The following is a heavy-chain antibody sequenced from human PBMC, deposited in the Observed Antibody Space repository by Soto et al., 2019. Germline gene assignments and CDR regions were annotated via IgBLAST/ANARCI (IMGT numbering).Heavy chain of an antibody. J-gene: IGHJ5*02. CDR1: GYSFTSHW. V-gene: IGHV5-51*01. Sequence: GESLKISCTGSGYSFTSHWIAWVRQMPGKGLEWMGILYPGDSQITYSPSFQGQVTISSDKSTSTAYLQWNSLKASDTAMYYCARHPNVYSSSWYVFDPWGQGTLVTVSS. CDR3: ARHPNVYSSSWYVFDP. CDR2: LYPGDSQI. D-gene: IGHD6-13*01.